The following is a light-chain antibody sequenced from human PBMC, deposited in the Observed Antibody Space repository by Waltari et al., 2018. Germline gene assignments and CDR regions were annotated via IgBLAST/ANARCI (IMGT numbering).Light chain of an antibody. CDR3: QQRSKSPPT. CDR2: DVS. CDR1: QSVGSS. V-gene: IGKV3-11*01. Sequence: EIVLTQSPATLSLSPGERAALSCRASQSVGSSLVWYQQKLGQAPRLIIYDVSNRATGIPSKFSGIWSGTDFPLTINSLEPEDFAVYYCQQRSKSPPTFGQGTRLEIK. J-gene: IGKJ5*01.